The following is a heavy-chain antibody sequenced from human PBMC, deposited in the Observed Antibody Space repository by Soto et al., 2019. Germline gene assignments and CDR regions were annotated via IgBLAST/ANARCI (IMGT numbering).Heavy chain of an antibody. CDR1: GFTFSSYW. CDR3: ARENSKLVTYYYYYMDV. CDR2: IKQDGSEK. Sequence: GGSLRLSCAASGFTFSSYWMSWVRQAPGKGLEWVANIKQDGSEKYYVDSVKGRFTISRDNAKNSLYLQMNSLRAEDTAVYYCARENSKLVTYYYYYMDVWGKGTTVTVSS. J-gene: IGHJ6*03. D-gene: IGHD6-13*01. V-gene: IGHV3-7*01.